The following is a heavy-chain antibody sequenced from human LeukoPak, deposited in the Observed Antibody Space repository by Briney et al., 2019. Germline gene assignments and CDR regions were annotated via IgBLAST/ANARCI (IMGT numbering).Heavy chain of an antibody. CDR1: GGTFSSYA. J-gene: IGHJ4*02. D-gene: IGHD4-17*01. CDR2: IIPIFGTA. V-gene: IGHV1-69*05. Sequence: EASVKVSCKASGGTFSSYAISWVRQAPGQGLEWMGRIIPIFGTANYAQKSQGRVTITTDESTSTAYMELSSLRSEDTAVYYCARDSDYASDYWGQGTLVTVSS. CDR3: ARDSDYASDY.